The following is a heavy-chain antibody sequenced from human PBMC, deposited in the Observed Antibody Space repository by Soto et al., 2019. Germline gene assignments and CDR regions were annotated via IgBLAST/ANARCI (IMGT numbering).Heavy chain of an antibody. J-gene: IGHJ4*02. Sequence: QVQLQQWGAGLLKPSETLSLTCAVYGGSYSGYYWTWIRQPPGTGLEWIGDINHSGSTNYNPSLKSRLTTSVDTSKNQFSLKLPSVTAADTAVYYCARDKITGLFDYWGQGTLVTVSS. D-gene: IGHD2-8*02. CDR1: GGSYSGYY. CDR3: ARDKITGLFDY. V-gene: IGHV4-34*01. CDR2: INHSGST.